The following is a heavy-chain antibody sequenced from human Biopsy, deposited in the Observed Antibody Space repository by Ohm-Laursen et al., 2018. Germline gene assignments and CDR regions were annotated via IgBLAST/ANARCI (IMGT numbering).Heavy chain of an antibody. Sequence: VASVKVSCKVSGYTFTSYDISWVRQAPGQGLEWVGRIVPVLGHLNYAQRFQGRVSITADKSTSYVFMELSRLTSGDTAVYYCAADADGYYTEFDYWGPGTLVTVSS. V-gene: IGHV1-69*04. CDR3: AADADGYYTEFDY. D-gene: IGHD3-3*01. CDR1: GYTFTSYD. CDR2: IVPVLGHL. J-gene: IGHJ4*02.